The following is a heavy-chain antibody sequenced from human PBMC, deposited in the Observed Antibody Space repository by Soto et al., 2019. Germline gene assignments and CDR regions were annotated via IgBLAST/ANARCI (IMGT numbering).Heavy chain of an antibody. J-gene: IGHJ4*02. V-gene: IGHV2-5*01. CDR3: VHDGKLGYTGYDRFDY. CDR1: GFSLSTHEVG. CDR2: IYWNDDA. Sequence: QITLKESGPTLMKPTQTLTLTCSFSGFSLSTHEVGVVWIRQPPGKALEWLALIYWNDDARYSPSLKNRLTITKDTSKNQVVLTITNMDPVDTATYYCVHDGKLGYTGYDRFDYWGQGILVTVSS. D-gene: IGHD5-12*01.